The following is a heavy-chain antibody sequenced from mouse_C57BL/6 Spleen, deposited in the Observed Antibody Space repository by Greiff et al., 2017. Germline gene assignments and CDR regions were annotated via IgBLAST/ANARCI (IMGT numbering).Heavy chain of an antibody. Sequence: QVQLQQSGAELVKPGASVKLSCKASGYTFTSYWMQWVKQRPGQGLEWIGEIDPSDSYTNSNQKFEGKDTLTVDTSSSTAYMQLSSLTSEGSAVYYCARRKVFNYWGQGTTLTVSS. CDR3: ARRKVFNY. J-gene: IGHJ2*01. V-gene: IGHV1-50*01. CDR2: IDPSDSYT. CDR1: GYTFTSYW.